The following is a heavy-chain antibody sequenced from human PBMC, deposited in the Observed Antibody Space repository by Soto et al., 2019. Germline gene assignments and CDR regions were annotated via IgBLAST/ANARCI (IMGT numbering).Heavy chain of an antibody. D-gene: IGHD1-26*01. Sequence: GGSLRLSCAASGFTVSTNYMSWVRQAPGKGLEWVSVMYSGGTANYADSVQGRFTISRDNSKNTLSLQMNSLRAEDTAVYYCARVRCSGSYCPFDYWGQGTLVTSPQ. J-gene: IGHJ4*02. CDR1: GFTVSTNY. CDR3: ARVRCSGSYCPFDY. CDR2: MYSGGTA. V-gene: IGHV3-53*01.